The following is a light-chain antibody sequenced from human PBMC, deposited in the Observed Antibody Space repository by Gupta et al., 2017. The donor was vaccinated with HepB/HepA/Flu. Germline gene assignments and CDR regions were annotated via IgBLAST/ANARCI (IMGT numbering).Light chain of an antibody. J-gene: IGLJ3*02. Sequence: QAGLTQPPSVSKDLRQTATLTCTGNTNNVGNQGAAWLQQHQGHPPKLLSYRNNNRPSGISERFSASRSRNTASLTISGLQPEDEADYYCLSWDSSLSGWVFGGGTKLTVL. V-gene: IGLV10-54*04. CDR1: TNNVGNQG. CDR3: LSWDSSLSGWV. CDR2: RNN.